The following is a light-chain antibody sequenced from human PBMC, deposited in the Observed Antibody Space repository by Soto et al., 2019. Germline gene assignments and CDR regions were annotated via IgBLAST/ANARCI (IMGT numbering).Light chain of an antibody. CDR1: QSVSNY. J-gene: IGKJ5*01. V-gene: IGKV3-20*01. CDR3: QQYGTSEII. CDR2: GAS. Sequence: EIVLTQSPATLSLSPGERATLSCRASQSVSNYLAWYQQKPGQAPRLLIYGASSRAPGIPDRFSGSGSGTDFTLTISRLEPEDFAVFFCQQYGTSEIIFGQGTRLEIK.